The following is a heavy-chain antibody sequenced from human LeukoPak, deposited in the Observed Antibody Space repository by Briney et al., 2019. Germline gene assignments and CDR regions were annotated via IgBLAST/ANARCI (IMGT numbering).Heavy chain of an antibody. CDR3: ARAAGPYGMDV. CDR2: ISSSSSTI. Sequence: GGSLRLSCAASGFTFSNSDMNWVRQAPGKGLEWVSYISSSSSTIYYADSVKGRFTISRDNAKNSLYLQMNSLRAEDTAVYYCARAAGPYGMDVWGQGTTVTVSS. J-gene: IGHJ6*02. V-gene: IGHV3-48*01. CDR1: GFTFSNSD.